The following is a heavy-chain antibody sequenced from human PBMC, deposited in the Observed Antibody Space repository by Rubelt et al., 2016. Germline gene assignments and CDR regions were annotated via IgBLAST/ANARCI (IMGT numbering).Heavy chain of an antibody. D-gene: IGHD3-16*01. CDR3: ARGVAYGG. Sequence: EVQLVESGGGLVQPGGSLRLSCVGSGFIFSTYEMIWVRQAPGEGLEWVSFISGCVIVIHSADSVKGRFTMSRDNANSSLFLQMNGLRVEDTAVYYCARGVAYGGWGRGTRVTVSS. V-gene: IGHV3-48*03. CDR1: GFIFSTYE. CDR2: ISGCVIVI. J-gene: IGHJ3*01.